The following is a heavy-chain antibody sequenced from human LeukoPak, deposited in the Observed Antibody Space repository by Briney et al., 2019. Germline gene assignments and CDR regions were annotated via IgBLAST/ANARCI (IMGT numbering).Heavy chain of an antibody. Sequence: ASVKVSCKASGYTFTSYGISWVRQAPGQGLEWMGIINPSDGSTSYAQKFQGRVTMTRDTSTSTVYMELSSLRSEDTAVYYCARGINYYYDSSGYYYDVPDFDYWGQGTLVTVSS. D-gene: IGHD3-22*01. CDR1: GYTFTSYG. J-gene: IGHJ4*02. CDR3: ARGINYYYDSSGYYYDVPDFDY. V-gene: IGHV1-46*01. CDR2: INPSDGST.